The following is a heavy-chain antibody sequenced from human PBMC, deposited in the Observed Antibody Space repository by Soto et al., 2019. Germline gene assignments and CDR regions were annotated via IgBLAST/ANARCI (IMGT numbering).Heavy chain of an antibody. CDR3: ARNSPGVYALWVDV. CDR1: GFTFRSYW. J-gene: IGHJ6*02. CDR2: INSDGSSI. V-gene: IGHV3-74*01. Sequence: GGSLRLSCAASGFTFRSYWMHWVRQSPGKGLMWVSRINSDGSSINYADFVKGRLIISRDNAKNTLYLQMNSLRAEDTAVYYCARNSPGVYALWVDVWGQGTTVTVSS. D-gene: IGHD2-8*01.